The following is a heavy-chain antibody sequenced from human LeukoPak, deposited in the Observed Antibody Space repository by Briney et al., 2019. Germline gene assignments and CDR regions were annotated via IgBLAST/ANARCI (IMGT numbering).Heavy chain of an antibody. CDR3: MSYAGRSDDY. Sequence: PGGSLRLSCAASGFTFSRYSMNWVRQAPGKGLEWVSSISSSSSYRYYADSVKGRFTISRDNAKNSLHLQTNSLRAEDTAVYYCMSYAGRSDDYWGQGTLVTVSS. J-gene: IGHJ4*02. CDR1: GFTFSRYS. V-gene: IGHV3-21*01. D-gene: IGHD3-16*01. CDR2: ISSSSSYR.